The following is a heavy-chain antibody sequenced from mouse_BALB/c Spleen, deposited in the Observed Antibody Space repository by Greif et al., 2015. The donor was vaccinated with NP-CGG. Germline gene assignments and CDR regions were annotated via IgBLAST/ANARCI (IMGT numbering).Heavy chain of an antibody. D-gene: IGHD4-1*01. CDR3: ARKGNWEFAY. CDR1: GYTFTDYV. Sequence: VHLVESGPELVKPGASVKMSCKASGYTFTDYVISWVKQRTGQGLEWIGEIYPGSGSTYYNEKFKGKATLTADKSSNTAYMQLSSLTSEDSAVYFCARKGNWEFAYWGQGTLVTVSA. J-gene: IGHJ3*01. V-gene: IGHV1-77*01. CDR2: IYPGSGST.